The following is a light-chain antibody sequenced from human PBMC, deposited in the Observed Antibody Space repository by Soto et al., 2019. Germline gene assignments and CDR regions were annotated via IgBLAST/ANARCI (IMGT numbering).Light chain of an antibody. Sequence: QAVVTQDPSLTVSPGGTVTLTCGSSTGAVTSGHFPSWFQQKPGQAPRTLIYDTNNKQSWRPARFSGSVLGGKAALTLSGAHPEDEAEYYCLLTYSGASVFFGGGTKLTVL. CDR3: LLTYSGASVF. J-gene: IGLJ2*01. V-gene: IGLV7-46*01. CDR2: DTN. CDR1: TGAVTSGHF.